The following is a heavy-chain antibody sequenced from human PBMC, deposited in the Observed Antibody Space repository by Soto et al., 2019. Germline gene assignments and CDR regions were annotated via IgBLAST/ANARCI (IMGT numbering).Heavy chain of an antibody. CDR3: ASPRSGY. Sequence: QLQLQESGPGLVKPSETLSLTCTVSGGSISSSSYYWGWIRQPPGKGLEWIGGIYYSGSTYYNPSLKSRVTISVDTSKSQFSMKLSSVTAADTAVYYCASPRSGYWGQGTLVTVSS. CDR2: IYYSGST. V-gene: IGHV4-39*01. CDR1: GGSISSSSYY. J-gene: IGHJ4*02.